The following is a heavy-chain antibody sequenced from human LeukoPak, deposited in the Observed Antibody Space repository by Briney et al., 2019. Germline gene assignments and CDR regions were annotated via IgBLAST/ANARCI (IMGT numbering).Heavy chain of an antibody. V-gene: IGHV4-4*07. CDR2: IYTSGST. Sequence: GSLRLSCAASGFIFSDYYWSWIRQPAGKGLEWIGRIYTSGSTNYNPSLKSRVTISVDTSKNQFSLKLSSVTAADTAVYYCARARDSSGENWFDPWGQGTLVTVSS. D-gene: IGHD3-22*01. J-gene: IGHJ5*02. CDR1: GFIFSDYY. CDR3: ARARDSSGENWFDP.